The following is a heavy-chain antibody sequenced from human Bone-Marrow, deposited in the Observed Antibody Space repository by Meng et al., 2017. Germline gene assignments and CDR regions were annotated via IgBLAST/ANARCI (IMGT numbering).Heavy chain of an antibody. CDR2: MKSNVDGGTV. CDR1: GFTFSNAW. V-gene: IGHV3-15*01. J-gene: IGHJ4*01. Sequence: EVQLVESGGGFVKPGGSLRLSCAASGFTFSNAWMTWVRQAPGKGLEWIGHMKSNVDGGTVDYAAAVKGRFFISRDDSENTFSLQMNSLKTEDTAVYYCSGHVDYWGHGTLVTVSS. CDR3: SGHVDY.